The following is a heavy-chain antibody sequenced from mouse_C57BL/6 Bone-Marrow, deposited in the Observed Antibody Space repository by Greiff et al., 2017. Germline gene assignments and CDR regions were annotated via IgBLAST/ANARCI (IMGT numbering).Heavy chain of an antibody. CDR2: IDPETGGT. V-gene: IGHV1-15*01. CDR1: GYTFTDYE. Sequence: VQLQQSGAELVRPGASVTLSCKASGYTFTDYEMHWVKQTPVHGLEWIGAIDPETGGTASNQKFKGKAILTADKSSSTAYMELRSLTSEDSAVYYCTNYYGSSYPYYLDYWGQGTTLTVSS. CDR3: TNYYGSSYPYYLDY. D-gene: IGHD1-1*01. J-gene: IGHJ2*01.